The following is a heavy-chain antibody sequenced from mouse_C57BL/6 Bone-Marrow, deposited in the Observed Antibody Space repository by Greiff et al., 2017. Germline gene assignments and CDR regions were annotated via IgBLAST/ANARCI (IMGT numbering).Heavy chain of an antibody. CDR3: ARLGDYDYGGYAMDY. V-gene: IGHV3-8*01. Sequence: DVKLVESGPGLAKPSQTLSLTCSVTGYSITSDYWNWIRKFPGNKLEYMGYISYSGSTYYNPSLKSRISITRDTSTNQYYLQLNSVTTEDTATYYCARLGDYDYGGYAMDYWGQGTSVTVSS. CDR2: ISYSGST. J-gene: IGHJ4*01. D-gene: IGHD2-4*01. CDR1: GYSITSDY.